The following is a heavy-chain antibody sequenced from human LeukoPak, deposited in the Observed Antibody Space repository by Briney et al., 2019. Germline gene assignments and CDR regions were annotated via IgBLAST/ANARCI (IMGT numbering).Heavy chain of an antibody. CDR2: IWYDGSNK. J-gene: IGHJ5*02. Sequence: PGGSLRLSCAASGFTFSSYGMHWVRQAPGKGLEWVAVIWYDGSNKYYADSVKGRFTISRDNSKNTLYLQMNSLRAEDTAVYYCARELGSSANWFDPWGQGTLVTVSS. CDR1: GFTFSSYG. D-gene: IGHD6-19*01. CDR3: ARELGSSANWFDP. V-gene: IGHV3-33*01.